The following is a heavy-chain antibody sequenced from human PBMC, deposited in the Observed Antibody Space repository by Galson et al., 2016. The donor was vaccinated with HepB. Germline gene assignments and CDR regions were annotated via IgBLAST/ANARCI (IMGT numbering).Heavy chain of an antibody. CDR3: ISESWVN. D-gene: IGHD3-10*01. Sequence: SETLSLTCIVSGGSISSSDYHWAWIRQPPGKGLEWTGTIFHRGSTHYNSSLRNRVIISVDTSTNKFSLKLSSVTAADTAVYYCISESWVNWGQGILVTVSS. V-gene: IGHV4-39*07. CDR1: GGSISSSDYH. J-gene: IGHJ4*02. CDR2: IFHRGST.